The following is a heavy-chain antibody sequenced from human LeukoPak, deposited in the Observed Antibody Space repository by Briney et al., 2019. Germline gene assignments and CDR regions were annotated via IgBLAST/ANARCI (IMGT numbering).Heavy chain of an antibody. Sequence: GGSLRLSCAASGFTFSSYWMSWVRQAPGKGLEWVANIKQDGSEKYYVDSVKGRFTISRDNAKNPLYLQMNSLRAEDTAADYCAKTKQQVVCDYWGQGTLVTVSS. D-gene: IGHD6-13*01. J-gene: IGHJ4*01. CDR2: IKQDGSEK. CDR3: AKTKQQVVCDY. CDR1: GFTFSSYW. V-gene: IGHV3-7*01.